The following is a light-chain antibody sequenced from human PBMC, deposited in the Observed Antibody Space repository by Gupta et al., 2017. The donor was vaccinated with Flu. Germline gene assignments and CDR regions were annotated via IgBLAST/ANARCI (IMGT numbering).Light chain of an antibody. J-gene: IGLJ3*02. CDR3: SSYAGSNNLV. CDR1: SSDVGGYNY. CDR2: EVT. V-gene: IGLV2-8*01. Sequence: QSALTQPPPAPGSPGQSVPIPCTGPSSDVGGYNYVSWYQQHPGKAPRLMIYEVTKRPSGVPDRFSGSKSGNTASLTVSGLQAEDEADYYCSSYAGSNNLVFGGGTKLTVL.